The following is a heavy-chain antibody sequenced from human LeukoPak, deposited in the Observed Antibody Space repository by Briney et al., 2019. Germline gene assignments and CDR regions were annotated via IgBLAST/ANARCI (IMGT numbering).Heavy chain of an antibody. Sequence: PGGSLRLSCAASVFTFSNSAMNWVRQAPGKGLEWVSTISDSGEDTYYADSVKGRFTISRDNSKSTLYLQMNSLRAEDTAVFYCAKSDSSAFYYKTFDIWGLGTMVTVSS. CDR3: AKSDSSAFYYKTFDI. V-gene: IGHV3-23*01. D-gene: IGHD3-22*01. CDR1: VFTFSNSA. J-gene: IGHJ3*02. CDR2: ISDSGEDT.